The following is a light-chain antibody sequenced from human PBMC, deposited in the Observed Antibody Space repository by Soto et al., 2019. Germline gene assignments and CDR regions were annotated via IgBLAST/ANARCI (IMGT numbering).Light chain of an antibody. Sequence: ELVLTQSPATLPLSPGDRATLSCRASQSVSGYLAWYQQKPGQAPRPLIYDASNRATGIPARFSGSGSGTDFTLTITSLEPEDFAVYYCQQRSNWPSTFGGGTKVEI. V-gene: IGKV3-11*01. J-gene: IGKJ4*01. CDR2: DAS. CDR1: QSVSGY. CDR3: QQRSNWPST.